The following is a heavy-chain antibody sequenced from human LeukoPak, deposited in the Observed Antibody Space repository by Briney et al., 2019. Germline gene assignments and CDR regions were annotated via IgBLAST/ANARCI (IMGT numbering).Heavy chain of an antibody. D-gene: IGHD3-22*01. Sequence: PSETLSLTCTVSGGSISNYYWNWIRQPPGKGLELIGYIFYSGRTNYNPSLKSRVTLSVDTSKNCFSLRLTSVTAADTAVYYCARAGTRPSGYDYWGQGTLVTVSS. CDR1: GGSISNYY. V-gene: IGHV4-59*01. J-gene: IGHJ4*02. CDR2: IFYSGRT. CDR3: ARAGTRPSGYDY.